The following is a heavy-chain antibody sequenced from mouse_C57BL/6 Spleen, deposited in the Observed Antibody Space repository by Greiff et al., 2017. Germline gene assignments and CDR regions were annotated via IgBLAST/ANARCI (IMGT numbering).Heavy chain of an antibody. D-gene: IGHD3-3*01. Sequence: VKLQESGAELVRPGTSVKVSCKASGYAFTNYLIEWVKQRPGQGLEWIGVINPGSGGTNYNEKFKGKATLTADKSSSTAYMQLSSLTSEDSAVYFCARGAGLFAYWGQGTLVTVSA. CDR2: INPGSGGT. V-gene: IGHV1-54*01. CDR3: ARGAGLFAY. J-gene: IGHJ3*01. CDR1: GYAFTNYL.